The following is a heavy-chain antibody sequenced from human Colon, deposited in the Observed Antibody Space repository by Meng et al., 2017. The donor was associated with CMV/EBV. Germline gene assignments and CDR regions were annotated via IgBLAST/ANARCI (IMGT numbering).Heavy chain of an antibody. CDR1: GGSLGGYQ. D-gene: IGHD2-8*01. V-gene: IGHV4-34*01. CDR2: INHRGRI. CDR3: ARGGWFLHGSMVHFDS. J-gene: IGHJ4*02. Sequence: SETLSLTCAVSGGSLGGYQWSWIRQSPGKGLEWIGEINHRGRINYTSSLRSRVTISVDTSKNQFSLKLSSVTAADTAVYYCARGGWFLHGSMVHFDSWGQGTLVTVSS.